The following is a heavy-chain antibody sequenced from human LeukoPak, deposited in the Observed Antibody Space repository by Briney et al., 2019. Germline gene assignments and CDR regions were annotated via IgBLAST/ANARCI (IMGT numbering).Heavy chain of an antibody. V-gene: IGHV3-15*01. J-gene: IGHJ4*02. CDR1: GFTFNNAW. CDR3: TTRYPGFDW. Sequence: GGPLRLPCAPSGFTFNNAWMIGLPQAPGEGLEGVGRIKSKTDGGTTDYAAPVKGRFTISREDSVNNLYLQMSSLHTDVTAVYYCTTRYPGFDWWGQGTLVTVSS. D-gene: IGHD2-2*02. CDR2: IKSKTDGGTT.